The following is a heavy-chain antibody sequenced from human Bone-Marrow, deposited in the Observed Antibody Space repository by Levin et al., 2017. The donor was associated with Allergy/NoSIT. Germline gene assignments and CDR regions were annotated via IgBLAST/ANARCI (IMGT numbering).Heavy chain of an antibody. V-gene: IGHV3-48*01. CDR1: GFTFSSYS. D-gene: IGHD4-17*01. J-gene: IGHJ4*02. CDR3: ARLTTMTNPDFDY. Sequence: GGSLRLSCAASGFTFSSYSMNWVRQAPGKGLEWISFIDSSTVYYAESVKGRFTISRDNVKKSLFLQMNSLRAEDTAVYYCARLTTMTNPDFDYWGRGTLVTVSS. CDR2: IDSSTV.